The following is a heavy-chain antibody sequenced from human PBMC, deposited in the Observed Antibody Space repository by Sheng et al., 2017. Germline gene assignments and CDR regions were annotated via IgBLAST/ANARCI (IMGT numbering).Heavy chain of an antibody. CDR3: ASVGYCSGGSCPKTDYPNYYYGMDV. J-gene: IGHJ6*02. D-gene: IGHD2-15*01. Sequence: QVQLVQSGAEVKKPGSSVKVSCKASGGTFSSYAISWVRQAPGQGLEWMGGIIPIFGTANYAQKFHGRVTITADESTSTAYMELSSLRSEDTAVYYCASVGYCSGGSCPKTDYPNYYYGMDVWDQGP. V-gene: IGHV1-69*01. CDR2: IIPIFGTA. CDR1: GGTFSSYA.